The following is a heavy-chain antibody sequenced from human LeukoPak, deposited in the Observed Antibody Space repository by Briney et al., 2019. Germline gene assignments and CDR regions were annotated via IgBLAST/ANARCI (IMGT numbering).Heavy chain of an antibody. J-gene: IGHJ4*02. CDR2: IRYDGSNK. V-gene: IGHV3-30*02. CDR1: GFTFSSYG. Sequence: PGGSLRLSCAASGFTFSSYGMHWVRQAPGKGLEWVAFIRYDGSNKYYADSVKGRFTISRDNSKNTLYLQMNSLRAEDTAVYYCAKDGAADYPSYYFDYWGQGTLVTVSS. CDR3: AKDGAADYPSYYFDY. D-gene: IGHD4-11*01.